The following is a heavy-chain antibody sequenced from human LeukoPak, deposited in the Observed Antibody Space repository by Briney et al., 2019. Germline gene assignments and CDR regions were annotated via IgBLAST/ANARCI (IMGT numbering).Heavy chain of an antibody. CDR1: GGSISSGGYY. V-gene: IGHV4-61*08. J-gene: IGHJ5*02. CDR3: ARDLRPYEGGNWFDP. D-gene: IGHD2-15*01. CDR2: IYYSGST. Sequence: SETLSLTCTVSGGSISSGGYYWSWIRQHPGKGLEWIGYIYYSGSTNYNPSLKGRVTISVDTSKNQFSLKLSSVTAADTAVYYCARDLRPYEGGNWFDPWGQGTLVTVSS.